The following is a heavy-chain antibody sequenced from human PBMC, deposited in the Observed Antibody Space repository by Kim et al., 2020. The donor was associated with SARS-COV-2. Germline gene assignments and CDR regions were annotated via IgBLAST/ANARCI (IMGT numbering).Heavy chain of an antibody. J-gene: IGHJ4*02. Sequence: GGSLRLSCAASGFTVSSNYMTWVRQAPGEGLEWVSVFYSGGNTYYADSVKGRFTISRDNSKNTVYLQMNNLRAEDTAVYYCVREGNNSNSRVFEYWGQGTLVTVSS. CDR2: FYSGGNT. CDR3: VREGNNSNSRVFEY. D-gene: IGHD6-13*01. CDR1: GFTVSSNY. V-gene: IGHV3-66*01.